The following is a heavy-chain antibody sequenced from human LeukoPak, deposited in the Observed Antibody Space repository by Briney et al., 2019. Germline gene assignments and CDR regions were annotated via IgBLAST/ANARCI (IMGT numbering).Heavy chain of an antibody. D-gene: IGHD5-24*01. Sequence: PGGSLRLSCAASGFTVSSNYMSWVRQAPGKGLEWVSVIYSGGSTYYADSVKGRFTISRDNSKNTLYLQMNSLRAEDTAVYYCAKSPRWLQPEYFDYWGQGTLVTVSS. J-gene: IGHJ4*02. CDR1: GFTVSSNY. V-gene: IGHV3-53*01. CDR2: IYSGGST. CDR3: AKSPRWLQPEYFDY.